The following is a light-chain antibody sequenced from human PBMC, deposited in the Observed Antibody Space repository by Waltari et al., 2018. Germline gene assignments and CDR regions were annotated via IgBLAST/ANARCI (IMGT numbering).Light chain of an antibody. CDR2: KEK. J-gene: IGLJ2*01. CDR1: ALPKPY. V-gene: IGLV3-25*03. CDR3: QSVDSSATYVI. Sequence: SYDLTQPPSVSVSPGQTARITCSGDALPKPYGYWYQQKSGQAPVLMIFKEKERPSGIPERFSGSSSGTTVTLTISGVQAEDEADYYCQSVDSSATYVIFGGGTKLTVL.